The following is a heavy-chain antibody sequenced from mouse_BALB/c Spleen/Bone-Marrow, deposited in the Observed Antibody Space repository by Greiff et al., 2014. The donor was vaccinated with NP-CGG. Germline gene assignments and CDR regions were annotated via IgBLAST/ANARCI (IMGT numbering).Heavy chain of an antibody. J-gene: IGHJ4*01. Sequence: VQLQQSGPQLVWPGASVKISCKASGYSFTSYWMHWVKQRPGQGLEWIGMIDPSDSETRLNQKFKDKATLTVDKSSSTAYMQLSSPTSEDSAVYYCARGFGMDYWGQGTSVTVSS. CDR3: ARGFGMDY. V-gene: IGHV1S127*01. CDR2: IDPSDSET. CDR1: GYSFTSYW.